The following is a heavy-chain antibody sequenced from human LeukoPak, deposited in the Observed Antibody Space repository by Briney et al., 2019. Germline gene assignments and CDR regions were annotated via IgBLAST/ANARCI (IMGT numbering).Heavy chain of an antibody. CDR3: ASTYGGNSLLVWYFDL. CDR2: IYYSGST. Sequence: PSEILSLTCTVSGGSISSSSYYWGWIRQPPGKGLEWIGSIYYSGSTYYNPSLKSRVTISVDTSKNQFSLKLSSVTAADTAVYYCASTYGGNSLLVWYFDLWGRGTLVTVSS. D-gene: IGHD4-23*01. V-gene: IGHV4-39*01. CDR1: GGSISSSSYY. J-gene: IGHJ2*01.